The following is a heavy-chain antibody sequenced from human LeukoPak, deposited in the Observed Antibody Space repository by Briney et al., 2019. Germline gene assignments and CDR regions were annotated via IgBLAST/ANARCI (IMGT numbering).Heavy chain of an antibody. CDR1: GFTFSSYA. D-gene: IGHD2-2*01. V-gene: IGHV3-30*04. J-gene: IGHJ4*02. CDR2: ISYDGSDK. CDR3: ARDFRPVVGTAGAFDS. Sequence: GGSLRLSCAASGFTFSSYAMDWVRQSPGKGLEWVAVISYDGSDKYYAEFVKGRFTISRDNSKNTLYLQMNSLRAEDTAVYYCARDFRPVVGTAGAFDSWGQGTLVTVSS.